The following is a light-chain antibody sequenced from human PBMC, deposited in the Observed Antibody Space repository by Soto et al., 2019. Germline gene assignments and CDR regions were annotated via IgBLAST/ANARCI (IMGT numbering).Light chain of an antibody. CDR1: QSVTNNY. CDR3: QQYGSSFT. J-gene: IGKJ3*01. V-gene: IGKV3-20*01. Sequence: EIVLTQSPGTLSLSPGDRATLSCRASQSVTNNYLAWYRQKPGQAPRLLIYAASSRATGTPDRFSGSGSGTDFTFTIRRLEPEDVAVYYCQQYGSSFTFGPGTKVDIK. CDR2: AAS.